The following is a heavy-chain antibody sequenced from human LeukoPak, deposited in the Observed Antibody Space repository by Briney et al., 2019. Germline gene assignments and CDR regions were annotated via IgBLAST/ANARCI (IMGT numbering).Heavy chain of an antibody. D-gene: IGHD2-2*01. CDR3: ARAQIVVPAAISYYYYYGMDV. Sequence: SETLSLACTVSGGSICSYYWSWIRQPPGKGLEWIGYIYYSGSTNYNPSLKSRVTISVDTSKNQFSLKLSSVTAADTAVYYCARAQIVVPAAISYYYYYGMDVWGQGTTVTVSS. V-gene: IGHV4-59*01. J-gene: IGHJ6*02. CDR2: IYYSGST. CDR1: GGSICSYY.